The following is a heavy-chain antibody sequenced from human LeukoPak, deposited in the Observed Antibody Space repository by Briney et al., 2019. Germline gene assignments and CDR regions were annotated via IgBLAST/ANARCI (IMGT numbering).Heavy chain of an antibody. D-gene: IGHD3-22*01. J-gene: IGHJ3*02. CDR1: GGSISSYY. Sequence: PSETLSLTCTVSGGSISSYYWSWIRQPPGKGLEWIGYIYYSGSINYNPSLKSRVTISVDTSKNQFSLKLSSVTAADTAVYYCARHKGAYYYDSSGYYWVAFDIWGQGTMVTVSS. CDR2: IYYSGSI. CDR3: ARHKGAYYYDSSGYYWVAFDI. V-gene: IGHV4-59*08.